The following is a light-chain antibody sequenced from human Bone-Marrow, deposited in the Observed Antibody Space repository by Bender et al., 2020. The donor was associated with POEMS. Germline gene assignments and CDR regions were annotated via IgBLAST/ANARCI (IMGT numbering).Light chain of an antibody. Sequence: QSVLTQPPSASGTPGQSITLSCTGTSNDVGGYNFVSWYQQHPGKAPKLILYGVSNRPSGVSNRFSGSKSGNTASLTISGLQAEDEADYYCSSYTSSTSVFGGGTKLTVL. CDR1: SNDVGGYNF. V-gene: IGLV2-14*03. CDR3: SSYTSSTSV. CDR2: GVS. J-gene: IGLJ3*02.